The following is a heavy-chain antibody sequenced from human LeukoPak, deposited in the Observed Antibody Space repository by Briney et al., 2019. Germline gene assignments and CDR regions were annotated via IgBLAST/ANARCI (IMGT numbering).Heavy chain of an antibody. Sequence: SETLSLTCAVYGGSFSGYYWSWIRQPPGKGLEWIGEINHSGSTNYNPSLKSRVTISVDTSKNQFSLKLSSVTAADTAVYYCARLGYCSSTSCYFFGAFDIWGQGTMVTVSS. CDR1: GGSFSGYY. J-gene: IGHJ3*02. CDR2: INHSGST. CDR3: ARLGYCSSTSCYFFGAFDI. V-gene: IGHV4-34*01. D-gene: IGHD2-2*01.